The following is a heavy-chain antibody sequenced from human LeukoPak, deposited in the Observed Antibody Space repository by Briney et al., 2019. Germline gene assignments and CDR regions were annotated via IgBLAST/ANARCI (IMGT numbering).Heavy chain of an antibody. CDR2: ISGSGGST. V-gene: IGHV3-23*01. D-gene: IGHD3-22*01. CDR1: GFTFSSYA. Sequence: GGSLRLSCAASGFTFSSYAMSWVRQAPGKGQEWVSAISGSGGSTYYADSVKGRLTISRDNSKNTLYLQMNSLRAEDTAVYYCAKDLSHYDSSGYYLESPWFGPWGQGTLVTVSS. CDR3: AKDLSHYDSSGYYLESPWFGP. J-gene: IGHJ5*02.